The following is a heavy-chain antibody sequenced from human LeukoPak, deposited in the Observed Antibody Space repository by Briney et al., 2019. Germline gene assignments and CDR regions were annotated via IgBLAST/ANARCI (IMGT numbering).Heavy chain of an antibody. Sequence: SETLSLTCTVSGGSISSGGYHWSWIRQHPGKGLEWIGYIYYSGSTYYNPSLKSRVTISVDTSKNQFSLKLSSVTAADTAVYYCARWPTPYYYDSSAEDYWGQGTLVTVSS. J-gene: IGHJ4*02. CDR3: ARWPTPYYYDSSAEDY. CDR1: GGSISSGGYH. D-gene: IGHD3-22*01. V-gene: IGHV4-31*03. CDR2: IYYSGST.